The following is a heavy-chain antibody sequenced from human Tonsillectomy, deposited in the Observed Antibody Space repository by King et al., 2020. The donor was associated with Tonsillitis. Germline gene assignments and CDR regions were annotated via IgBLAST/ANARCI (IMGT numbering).Heavy chain of an antibody. D-gene: IGHD5-24*01. CDR1: GFSLSDARMG. J-gene: IGHJ4*02. V-gene: IGHV2-26*01. CDR2: IFSTDEK. Sequence: TLQESGPVLVKPPETITLTCTVSGFSLSDARMGVSWIRQPPGKALEWLAHIFSTDEKSYSPSLRTRLTISKDTSKSQVVLNMTIMDPVDTATYYCARTEGEMSTTFDYWGQGTLVTVSS. CDR3: ARTEGEMSTTFDY.